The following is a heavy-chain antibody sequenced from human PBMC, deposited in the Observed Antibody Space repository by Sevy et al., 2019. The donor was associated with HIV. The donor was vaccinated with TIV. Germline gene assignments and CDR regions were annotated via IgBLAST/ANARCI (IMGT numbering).Heavy chain of an antibody. CDR1: GFTFSSYW. Sequence: GGSLRLSCAASGFTFSSYWMHWVRQAPGKGLVWVSRINGEGSSTTYADSVKGRFTISRGNAKNTLYLQMNSLRAEDTAVYYCARARGITGTTGFDYWGQGTLVTVSS. CDR3: ARARGITGTTGFDY. CDR2: INGEGSST. D-gene: IGHD1-20*01. J-gene: IGHJ4*02. V-gene: IGHV3-74*01.